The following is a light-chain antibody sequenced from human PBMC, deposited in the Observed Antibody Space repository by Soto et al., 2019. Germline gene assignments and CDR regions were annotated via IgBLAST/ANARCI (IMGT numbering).Light chain of an antibody. J-gene: IGLJ1*01. Sequence: QSALTQPASVSGSPGQSITISCTGTSSDVGAYNYVSWYQQYPGKAPKLMLYDVSNRPSGVSNRFSGSKSGNTASLTISGLQAEDEADYYCSSYTSTSTPHVFGNGTKLTVL. CDR3: SSYTSTSTPHV. CDR1: SSDVGAYNY. V-gene: IGLV2-14*01. CDR2: DVS.